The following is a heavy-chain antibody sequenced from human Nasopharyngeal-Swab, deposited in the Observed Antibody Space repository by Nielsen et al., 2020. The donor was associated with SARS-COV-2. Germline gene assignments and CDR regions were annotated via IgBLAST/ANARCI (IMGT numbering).Heavy chain of an antibody. CDR3: TRVSYYYGSGSYGAFDI. D-gene: IGHD3-10*01. CDR1: GFTFGDYA. V-gene: IGHV3-49*04. J-gene: IGHJ3*02. CDR2: IRSKAYGGTT. Sequence: GESPKISCTASGFTFGDYAMSWVRQAPGKGLEWVGFIRSKAYGGTTEYAASVKGRFTISRDDSKSIAYLQMNSLKTEDTAVYYCTRVSYYYGSGSYGAFDIWGQGTMVTVSS.